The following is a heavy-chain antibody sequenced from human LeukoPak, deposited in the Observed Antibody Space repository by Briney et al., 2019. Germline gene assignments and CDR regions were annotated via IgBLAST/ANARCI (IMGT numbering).Heavy chain of an antibody. V-gene: IGHV3-48*03. J-gene: IGHJ4*02. CDR3: ARAPSIVGALDY. CDR2: ISSGGSTI. Sequence: PGGSLRLSCAASGFTFSSFEMKWVRQAPGKGLEWVSYISSGGSTIYYADSVKGRFTISRDNAKNSLYLQMNSLRAEDTAVYYCARAPSIVGALDYWGQGTLVTVSS. CDR1: GFTFSSFE. D-gene: IGHD1-26*01.